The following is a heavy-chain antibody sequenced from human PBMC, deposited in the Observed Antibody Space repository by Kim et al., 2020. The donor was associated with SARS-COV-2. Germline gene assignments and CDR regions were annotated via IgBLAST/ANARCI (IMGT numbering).Heavy chain of an antibody. CDR1: GFTFNSYG. Sequence: GGSLRLSCAASGFTFNSYGMHWVRQAPGKGLEWVAVISYDGSNKYYADSVKGRFTISRDNSKNTLYLQMNSLRAEDTAVYYCAKEAAGTGLEWFYYYYYGMAVWGQGTTVTVS. CDR2: ISYDGSNK. CDR3: AKEAAGTGLEWFYYYYYGMAV. J-gene: IGHJ6*02. D-gene: IGHD3-3*01. V-gene: IGHV3-30*18.